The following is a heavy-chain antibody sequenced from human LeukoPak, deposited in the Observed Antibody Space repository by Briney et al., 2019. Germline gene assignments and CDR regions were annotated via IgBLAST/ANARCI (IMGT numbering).Heavy chain of an antibody. Sequence: SETLSLTCTVSGGSISSYYWSWIRQPPGKGLEWIGEINHSGSTNYNPSLKSRATISVDTSKNQFSLKLSSVTAADTAVYYCVRGRRWLQNWGQGTLVTVSS. CDR3: VRGRRWLQN. CDR1: GGSISSYY. D-gene: IGHD5-24*01. J-gene: IGHJ4*02. CDR2: INHSGST. V-gene: IGHV4-34*01.